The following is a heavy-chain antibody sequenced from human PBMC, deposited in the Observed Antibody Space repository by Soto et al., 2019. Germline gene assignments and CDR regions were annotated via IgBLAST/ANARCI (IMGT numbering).Heavy chain of an antibody. CDR2: INHSGST. D-gene: IGHD3-3*01. CDR3: ARGPRITIFGVVIIRDYNWFDP. CDR1: GGSFSGYY. Sequence: PSETLSLTCAVYGGSFSGYYWSWIRQPPGKGLEWIGEINHSGSTNYNPSLRSRVTISVDTSKNQFSLKLSSVTAADTAVYYCARGPRITIFGVVIIRDYNWFDPWGQGTLVTVSS. V-gene: IGHV4-34*01. J-gene: IGHJ5*02.